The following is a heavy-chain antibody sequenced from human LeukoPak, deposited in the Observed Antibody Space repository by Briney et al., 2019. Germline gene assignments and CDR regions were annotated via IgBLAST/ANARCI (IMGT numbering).Heavy chain of an antibody. V-gene: IGHV1-18*01. Sequence: GASVKVSCKASGYTFTSYGISWVRQAPGQGLEWMGWISAYNGNTNYAQKLQGRVTMTTDTSTSTAYMELRSLRSDDTAVYYCARDASGSSGFEPWFDPWGQGTLDTVSS. D-gene: IGHD3-10*01. CDR1: GYTFTSYG. CDR2: ISAYNGNT. J-gene: IGHJ5*02. CDR3: ARDASGSSGFEPWFDP.